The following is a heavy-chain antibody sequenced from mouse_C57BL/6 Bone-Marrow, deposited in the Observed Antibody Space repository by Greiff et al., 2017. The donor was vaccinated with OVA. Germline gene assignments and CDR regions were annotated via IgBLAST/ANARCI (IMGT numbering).Heavy chain of an antibody. D-gene: IGHD2-4*01. J-gene: IGHJ4*01. CDR1: GFSLTSYG. Sequence: VQLQESGPGLVQPSQSLSITCTASGFSLTSYGVHWVRQSPGKGLEWLGVIWRGGSTDYNAAFMTRLSITKDNSKSQVFFKMNSLQADDTAIYYCGLLRRGGYAMDYWGQGTSVTVSS. CDR2: IWRGGST. V-gene: IGHV2-5*01. CDR3: GLLRRGGYAMDY.